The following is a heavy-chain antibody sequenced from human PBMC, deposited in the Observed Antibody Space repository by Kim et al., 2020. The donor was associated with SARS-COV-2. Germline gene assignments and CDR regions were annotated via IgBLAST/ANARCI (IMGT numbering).Heavy chain of an antibody. D-gene: IGHD3-10*01. V-gene: IGHV4-39*07. Sequence: SLKSRVTISVDTSKNQFSLKLSSVTAADTAVYYCARVRALRGRYYYGMDVWGQGTTVTVSS. J-gene: IGHJ6*02. CDR3: ARVRALRGRYYYGMDV.